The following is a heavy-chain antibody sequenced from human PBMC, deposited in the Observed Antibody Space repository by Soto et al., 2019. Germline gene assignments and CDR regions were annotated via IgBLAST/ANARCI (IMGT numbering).Heavy chain of an antibody. Sequence: EVQLVESGGGLVQPGGSLRLSCAASGFTFSRSDMHWVRQVIGKGLEWVSAIGTIDDTYYPGSVKGRFTISRENGRNSLYLQMNSLSAEATAVYYCAREALVSDWYDCYFDLWGRGTLVTVSS. CDR1: GFTFSRSD. D-gene: IGHD6-19*01. CDR2: IGTIDDT. J-gene: IGHJ2*01. V-gene: IGHV3-13*04. CDR3: AREALVSDWYDCYFDL.